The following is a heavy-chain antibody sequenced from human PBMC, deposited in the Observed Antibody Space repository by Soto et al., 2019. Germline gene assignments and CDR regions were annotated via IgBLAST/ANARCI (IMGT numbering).Heavy chain of an antibody. CDR3: ARGMKENTAMVNPFDY. Sequence: SVKVSCKASGYTFTGYYMHWVRQAPGQGLEWMGWINPNSGGTNYAQKFQGWVTMTRDTSISTAYMELSRLRSDDTAVYYCARGMKENTAMVNPFDYWGQGTLVTVSS. J-gene: IGHJ4*02. CDR2: INPNSGGT. V-gene: IGHV1-2*04. CDR1: GYTFTGYY. D-gene: IGHD5-18*01.